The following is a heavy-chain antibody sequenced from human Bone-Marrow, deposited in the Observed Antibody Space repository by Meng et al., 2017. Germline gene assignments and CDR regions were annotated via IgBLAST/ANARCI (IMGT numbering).Heavy chain of an antibody. CDR2: IYYSGTT. CDR3: ARDTDFWSASNWFDP. D-gene: IGHD3-3*01. V-gene: IGHV4-30-4*01. CDR1: GGSISSNDYY. Sequence: QVQLQESGPGLVKPSQTLSLTCTVFGGSISSNDYYWSWFRQSPGKGLEWIGYIYYSGTTYYNPSLKSRLTISVDTSKNQFSLNLTSVTAADTAVYYCARDTDFWSASNWFDPWGPGTLVTVSS. J-gene: IGHJ5*02.